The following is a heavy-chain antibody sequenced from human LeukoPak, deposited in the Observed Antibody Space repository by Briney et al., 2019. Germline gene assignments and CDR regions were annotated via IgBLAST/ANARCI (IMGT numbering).Heavy chain of an antibody. Sequence: SETLSLTCTVSGGSISNYYWSWIRQPPGKGLEWIGYIYYGGSTNYNPSLKSRVTISVDTSKNQFSLKLSSVTAADTAMYYCARASRQLVLIDYWGRGTLVTVSS. CDR2: IYYGGST. J-gene: IGHJ4*02. CDR1: GGSISNYY. V-gene: IGHV4-59*01. D-gene: IGHD6-13*01. CDR3: ARASRQLVLIDY.